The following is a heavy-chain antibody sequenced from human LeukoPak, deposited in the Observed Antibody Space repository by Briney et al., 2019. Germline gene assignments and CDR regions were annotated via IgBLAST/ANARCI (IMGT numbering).Heavy chain of an antibody. CDR1: GYSISSGYY. CDR3: ARSSSSGRGNYFDY. Sequence: SETLSLTCTVSGYSISSGYYWGWIRQPPGKGLEWIGSIYHSGSTYYNPSLKSRVTISVDTSKNQFSLKLSSVTAADTAVYYCARSSSSGRGNYFDYWGQGTLVTVSS. CDR2: IYHSGST. J-gene: IGHJ4*02. D-gene: IGHD6-6*01. V-gene: IGHV4-38-2*02.